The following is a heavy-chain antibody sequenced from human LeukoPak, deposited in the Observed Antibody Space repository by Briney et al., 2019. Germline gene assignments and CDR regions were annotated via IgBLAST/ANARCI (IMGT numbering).Heavy chain of an antibody. Sequence: PGGSLRLSCAASGFTFSANWISWVRRAPGKGPEWVANIKPDGRQKYYVDSVNGRFTISRDNAKNSLYLQMNSLRAEDTAVYYCAKERGTAGECAFDIWGQGTLVTVS. V-gene: IGHV3-7*03. CDR1: GFTFSANW. CDR3: AKERGTAGECAFDI. CDR2: IKPDGRQK. D-gene: IGHD3-10*01. J-gene: IGHJ3*02.